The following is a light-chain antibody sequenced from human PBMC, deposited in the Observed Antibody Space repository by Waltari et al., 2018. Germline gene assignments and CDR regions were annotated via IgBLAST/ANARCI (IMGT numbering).Light chain of an antibody. J-gene: IGKJ2*01. CDR1: QSISSW. Sequence: DIQMTQSPSTLSASVGDRVTITCRASQSISSWLAWYQQKPGKAPKLLIYKASSLESWVPSMFSGIGSETEFTLTISSLQPDDFSTYYCQQYNSYSPYTFGQGTKLEI. CDR3: QQYNSYSPYT. CDR2: KAS. V-gene: IGKV1-5*03.